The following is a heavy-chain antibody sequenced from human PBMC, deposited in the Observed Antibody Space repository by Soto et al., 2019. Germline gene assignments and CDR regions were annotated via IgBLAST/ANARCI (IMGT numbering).Heavy chain of an antibody. J-gene: IGHJ5*02. D-gene: IGHD2-2*01. CDR1: GYTFTSYD. Sequence: GASVKVSCKASGYTFTSYDINWVRQATGQGLEWMGWMNPNSGNTGYAQKFQGRVTMTGNTSMSTAYMELSSLTSEDTAVYYCARMELVVVSATMNDDTNWFDPWGQGTLVTVSS. V-gene: IGHV1-8*01. CDR3: ARMELVVVSATMNDDTNWFDP. CDR2: MNPNSGNT.